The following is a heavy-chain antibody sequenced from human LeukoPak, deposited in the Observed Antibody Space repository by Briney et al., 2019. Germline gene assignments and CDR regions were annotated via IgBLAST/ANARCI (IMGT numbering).Heavy chain of an antibody. V-gene: IGHV1-2*02. CDR1: GYTFTGYY. Sequence: ASVKVSCKASGYTFTGYYMHWVRQAPGQGLEWMGWINPNSGGTNYAQKFQGRVTMTRDTSISAAYMELSRLRSDDTAVYYCARVGGAADYIDYWGQGTLVTVSS. CDR3: ARVGGAADYIDY. J-gene: IGHJ4*02. D-gene: IGHD6-13*01. CDR2: INPNSGGT.